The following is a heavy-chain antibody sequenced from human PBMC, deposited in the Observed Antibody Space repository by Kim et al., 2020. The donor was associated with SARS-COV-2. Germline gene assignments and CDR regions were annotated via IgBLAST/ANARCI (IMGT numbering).Heavy chain of an antibody. J-gene: IGHJ6*01. CDR1: GVSIRSSCYY. D-gene: IGHD5-12*01. V-gene: IGHV4-39*01. Sequence: SETLSLTCTVSGVSIRSSCYYWGWLRQPPGKGLECIGNIYYSDSTNYTPSLKRRVTISVDTSKHQFSLKLSSVTAAATAVYYCARREYSGYY. CDR3: ARREYSGYY. CDR2: IYYSDST.